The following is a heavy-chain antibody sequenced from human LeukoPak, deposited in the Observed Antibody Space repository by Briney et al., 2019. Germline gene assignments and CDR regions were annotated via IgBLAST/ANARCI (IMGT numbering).Heavy chain of an antibody. CDR2: ISWNSGSI. CDR3: AKDIPPTYDSSGYAFDI. Sequence: PGGSLRLSCAASGFTFDDYAMHWVRQAPGKGLEWVSGISWNSGSIGYADSVKGRFTISRDNAKNSLYLQMNSLRAEDTALYYCAKDIPPTYDSSGYAFDIWGQGTMVTVSS. CDR1: GFTFDDYA. V-gene: IGHV3-9*01. D-gene: IGHD3-22*01. J-gene: IGHJ3*02.